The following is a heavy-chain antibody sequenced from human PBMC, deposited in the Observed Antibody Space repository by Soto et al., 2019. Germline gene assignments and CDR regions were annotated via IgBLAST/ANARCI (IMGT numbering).Heavy chain of an antibody. J-gene: IGHJ4*02. Sequence: LSLTCTVSGASVNSGGYYWSWIRQLPGKGLEWIGYVYFTGSTYYNPSVESRVTISLDTSQNQFSLKLSSVTAADTAVYYCASGNAWEVILAYWGQGTLVTVYS. CDR1: GASVNSGGYY. CDR2: VYFTGST. D-gene: IGHD3-16*02. CDR3: ASGNAWEVILAY. V-gene: IGHV4-31*03.